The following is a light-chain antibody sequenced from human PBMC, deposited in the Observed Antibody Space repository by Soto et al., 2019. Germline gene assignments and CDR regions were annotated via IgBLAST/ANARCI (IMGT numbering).Light chain of an antibody. CDR2: SNN. Sequence: QSVLTQPPSASGTPGQRVTISCSGGSSNIGSNTVNWFQQLSGTAPKLLIYSNNQRPSGVPDRFSVSKSGTSASLAISGLQSEDEADYYCAAWDGSLNGRVFGGGTKLTVL. CDR3: AAWDGSLNGRV. CDR1: SSNIGSNT. J-gene: IGLJ3*02. V-gene: IGLV1-44*01.